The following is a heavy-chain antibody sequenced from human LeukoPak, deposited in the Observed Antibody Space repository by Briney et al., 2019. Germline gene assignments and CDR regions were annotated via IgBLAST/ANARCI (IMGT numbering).Heavy chain of an antibody. V-gene: IGHV4-59*01. J-gene: IGHJ5*02. CDR2: IYYSGST. CDR3: ARDSEGQTFDP. Sequence: PSETLSLTCTVSGGSISSYYWSWIRQPPGKGLEWIGYIYYSGSTNYNPSLKSRVTISVDTSKNQFSLKLSSVTAADTAVYYCARDSEGQTFDPWCPGTLVTVSS. CDR1: GGSISSYY.